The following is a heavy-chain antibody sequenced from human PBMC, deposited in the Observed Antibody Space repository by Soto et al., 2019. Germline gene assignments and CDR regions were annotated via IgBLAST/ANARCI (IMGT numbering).Heavy chain of an antibody. CDR1: GGTFSSYA. CDR2: IIPIFGTA. Sequence: QVQLVQSGAEVKKPGSSVKVSCKASGGTFSSYAISWVRQAPGQGLEWMGGIIPIFGTANYAQKFQGRVTITADESTSTAYMELSSLRSEDTAVYYCARDPRVLRYFDWLLGYYYYGMDVWGQGTTVTVSS. CDR3: ARDPRVLRYFDWLLGYYYYGMDV. V-gene: IGHV1-69*12. D-gene: IGHD3-9*01. J-gene: IGHJ6*02.